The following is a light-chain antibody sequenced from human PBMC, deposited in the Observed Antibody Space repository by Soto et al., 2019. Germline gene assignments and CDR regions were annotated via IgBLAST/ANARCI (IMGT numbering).Light chain of an antibody. J-gene: IGKJ4*01. V-gene: IGKV3-15*01. CDR2: GAS. CDR1: LSVSSN. CDR3: QQYNNWPPVLT. Sequence: EIVMPQPPATMSVSPGERATLSCRASLSVSSNLAWYQQNPGPAPRLLIYGASTRATGILARFSGSGSGTEFTLTISILQSVELAVYNCQQYNNWPPVLTFGGGTKV.